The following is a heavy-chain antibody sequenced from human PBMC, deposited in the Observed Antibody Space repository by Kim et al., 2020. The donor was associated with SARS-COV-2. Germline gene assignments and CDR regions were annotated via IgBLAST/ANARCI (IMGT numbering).Heavy chain of an antibody. Sequence: ASVKVSCKVSGYTLTELSMHWVRQAPGKGLEWMGGFDPEDGETIYAQKFQGRVTMTEDTSTDTAYMELSSLRSEDTAVYYCATHLAYCGGDCYPKFDYWGKGTLVTVSS. CDR3: ATHLAYCGGDCYPKFDY. J-gene: IGHJ4*02. D-gene: IGHD2-21*02. CDR1: GYTLTELS. V-gene: IGHV1-24*01. CDR2: FDPEDGET.